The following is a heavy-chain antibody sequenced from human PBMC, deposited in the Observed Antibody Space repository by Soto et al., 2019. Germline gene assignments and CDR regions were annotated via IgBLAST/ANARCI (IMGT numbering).Heavy chain of an antibody. D-gene: IGHD3-3*01. Sequence: QITLNESGPTVVRPTETLTLTCRFSGFSLTTSGVGVGWIGQSPGKAPEWLALIYWDDDKRYSASLKSRLTITKDTSKSQVVLTVSDLDPTDTATYYCAHRVLRTVFGLVTTTAIYFDFWGQGTPVAVSS. V-gene: IGHV2-5*02. J-gene: IGHJ4*02. CDR2: IYWDDDK. CDR1: GFSLTTSGVG. CDR3: AHRVLRTVFGLVTTTAIYFDF.